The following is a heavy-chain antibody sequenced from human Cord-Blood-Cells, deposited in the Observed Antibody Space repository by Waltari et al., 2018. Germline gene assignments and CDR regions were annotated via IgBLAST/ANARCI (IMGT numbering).Heavy chain of an antibody. D-gene: IGHD1-26*01. CDR1: GFTFSSYA. J-gene: IGHJ4*02. CDR3: AKVYSGSSYFDY. CDR2: IRGSGGNT. V-gene: IGHV3-23*04. Sequence: EVQLVESGGGLVQPGGSLRLSCAASGFTFSSYAMGWVRQAPGKGLEWVSAIRGSGGNTYYADSVKGRFTISRENSKNTLYLQMNSLRAEDTAVYYCAKVYSGSSYFDYWGQGTLVTVSS.